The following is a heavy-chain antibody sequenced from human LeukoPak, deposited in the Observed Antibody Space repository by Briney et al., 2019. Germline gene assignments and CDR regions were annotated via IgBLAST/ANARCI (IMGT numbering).Heavy chain of an antibody. V-gene: IGHV3-30*18. CDR2: ISYDGSEK. J-gene: IGHJ4*02. D-gene: IGHD2-15*01. CDR3: AKASRADFVVVVAGFEY. Sequence: GRSLRLSCAASGFTFSSYGMHWVRQAPGKGLEWVAVISYDGSEKYYGDSVKGRFTVSRDNSKNTLYLHMYSLRAEDTAVYYCAKASRADFVVVVAGFEYWGQGTLVTVSS. CDR1: GFTFSSYG.